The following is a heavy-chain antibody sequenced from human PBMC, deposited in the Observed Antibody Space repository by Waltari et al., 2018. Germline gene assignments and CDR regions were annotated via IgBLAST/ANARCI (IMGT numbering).Heavy chain of an antibody. J-gene: IGHJ3*01. D-gene: IGHD2-21*01. Sequence: EVRLVESGGTLVQPGGSLRLSCAASGFMFNNYRMNWVRQAPGQGLQGWAGMKHGGREKDYVDSVKGRFPVSRDDAKNSLFLQMNSLRVGDTAVDYCVRVADCGGACHPGGPFALWGHGTMVIVSS. CDR2: MKHGGREK. CDR1: GFMFNNYR. V-gene: IGHV3-7*01. CDR3: VRVADCGGACHPGGPFAL.